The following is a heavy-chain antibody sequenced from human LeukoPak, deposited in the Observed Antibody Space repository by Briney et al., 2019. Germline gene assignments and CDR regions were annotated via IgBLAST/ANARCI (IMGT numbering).Heavy chain of an antibody. J-gene: IGHJ4*02. V-gene: IGHV3-30-3*01. CDR3: ASDYSSGWYGGY. CDR2: ISYDGSNK. CDR1: GFTFSSYA. Sequence: GGSLRLSCAASGFTFSSYAMHWVRQAPGKGLEWVAVISYDGSNKYYADSVKGRFTISGDNSKNTLYLQMNSLRAEDTAVYYCASDYSSGWYGGYWGQGTLVTVSS. D-gene: IGHD6-19*01.